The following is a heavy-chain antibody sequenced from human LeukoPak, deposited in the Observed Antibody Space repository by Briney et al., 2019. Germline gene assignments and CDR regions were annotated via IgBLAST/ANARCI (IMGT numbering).Heavy chain of an antibody. V-gene: IGHV3-7*01. J-gene: IGHJ4*02. CDR3: ARDDTVTTRVGLID. CDR2: IKQDGSEK. D-gene: IGHD4-17*01. CDR1: GFTFSSYW. Sequence: PGGSLRLSCAASGFTFSSYWMSWVRQAPGKGLEWVANIKQDGSEKYYVDSVKGRFTISRDNTKNSLYLQMNSLRAEDTAVYYCARDDTVTTRVGLIDWGQGTLVTVSS.